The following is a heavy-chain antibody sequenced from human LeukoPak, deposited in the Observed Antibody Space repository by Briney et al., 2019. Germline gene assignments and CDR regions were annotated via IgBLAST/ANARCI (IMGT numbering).Heavy chain of an antibody. D-gene: IGHD3-22*01. Sequence: GGSLRLSCAASGFSFSSYGMHWVRQAPGKGLEWVAYMRSDGSTKYYADSVKGRFTISRDNSKNTLYLQMNSLRPEDTAVYYCAKGYDSSGYYLDYWGQEPRSPSPQ. V-gene: IGHV3-30*02. CDR2: MRSDGSTK. CDR3: AKGYDSSGYYLDY. CDR1: GFSFSSYG. J-gene: IGHJ4*01.